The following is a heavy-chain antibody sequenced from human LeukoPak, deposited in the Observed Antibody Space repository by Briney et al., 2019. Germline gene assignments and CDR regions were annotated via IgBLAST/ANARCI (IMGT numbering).Heavy chain of an antibody. CDR2: ISYDGSEK. J-gene: IGHJ6*02. D-gene: IGHD1-26*01. CDR3: AKGPRMIGSYYQYGMDV. V-gene: IGHV3-30*18. Sequence: PGRSLRLSCAASGFSFSSFGMHWVRQAPGKGLEWVSTISYDGSEKYFGDSVKGRFIISRDNSKNTLNLQMNSLRAEDTAVYYCAKGPRMIGSYYQYGMDVWGQGTTVTVSS. CDR1: GFSFSSFG.